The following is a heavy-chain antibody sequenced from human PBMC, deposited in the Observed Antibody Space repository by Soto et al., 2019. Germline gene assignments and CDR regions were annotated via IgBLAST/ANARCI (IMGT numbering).Heavy chain of an antibody. V-gene: IGHV1-69*13. CDR3: ARSTPLYYDILTGFDY. J-gene: IGHJ4*02. CDR1: GGTFSSYA. Sequence: SVKVSCKASGGTFSSYAISWVRQAPGQGLEWMGGIIPIFGTANYAQKFQGRVTITADESTSTAYMELSSLRSEDTAVYYCARSTPLYYDILTGFDYWGQGTLVTISS. CDR2: IIPIFGTA. D-gene: IGHD3-9*01.